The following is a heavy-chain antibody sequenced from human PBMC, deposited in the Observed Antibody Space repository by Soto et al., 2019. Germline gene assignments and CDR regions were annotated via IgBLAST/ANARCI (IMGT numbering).Heavy chain of an antibody. CDR3: ARGNLLLWFGEPQDY. D-gene: IGHD3-10*01. CDR1: GYTFNSYA. Sequence: GASVKVSCKASGYTFNSYAMHWVRQAPGQRLEWMGWINAGNGNTKYSQKFQGRVTITRDTSASTAYMELSSLTSEDTAVYYCARGNLLLWFGEPQDYWGQGTLVTV. CDR2: INAGNGNT. V-gene: IGHV1-3*01. J-gene: IGHJ4*02.